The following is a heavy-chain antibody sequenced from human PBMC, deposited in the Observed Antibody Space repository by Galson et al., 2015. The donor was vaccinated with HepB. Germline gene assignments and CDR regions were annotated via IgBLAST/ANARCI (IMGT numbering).Heavy chain of an antibody. Sequence: QSGAEVKKAGECLTISCKGSGYSFTTYWIAWVRQVPGKGLEWMGIIYPGDSDTRYRPSFEGQVTMSIDKSTATAYLHWTSLKASDSAIYYCARRDGVVGPDDSWGPGTPVAVSS. CDR3: ARRDGVVGPDDS. D-gene: IGHD2-15*01. J-gene: IGHJ4*02. CDR2: IYPGDSDT. V-gene: IGHV5-51*06. CDR1: GYSFTTYW.